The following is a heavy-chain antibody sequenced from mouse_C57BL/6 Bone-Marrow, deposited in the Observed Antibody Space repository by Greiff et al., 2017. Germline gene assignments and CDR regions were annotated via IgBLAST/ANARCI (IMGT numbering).Heavy chain of an antibody. V-gene: IGHV1-55*01. Sequence: VQLQQSGAELVKPGASVKMSCKASGYTFTSYWITWVKQRPGQGLEWIGDIYPGSGSTNYNEKFKSKATLTVDTSSSTAYMQLSSLTSEDSAVYYCARCHYGRAWFAYWGQGTLVTVSA. J-gene: IGHJ3*01. D-gene: IGHD1-1*01. CDR3: ARCHYGRAWFAY. CDR2: IYPGSGST. CDR1: GYTFTSYW.